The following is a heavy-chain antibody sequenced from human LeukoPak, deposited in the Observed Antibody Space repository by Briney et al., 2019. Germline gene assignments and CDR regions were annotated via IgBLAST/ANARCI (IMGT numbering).Heavy chain of an antibody. Sequence: SETLSLTCTVSGGSISSYYRSWIRQPPGKGLEWIAYIYYSGSTNYNPSLKSRVTISVDTSKNQFSLKLSSVTAADTAVYYCAKHTTYYYGSGSYYNYYYYYGMDVWGQGTTVTVSS. CDR3: AKHTTYYYGSGSYYNYYYYYGMDV. J-gene: IGHJ6*02. D-gene: IGHD3-10*01. V-gene: IGHV4-59*08. CDR1: GGSISSYY. CDR2: IYYSGST.